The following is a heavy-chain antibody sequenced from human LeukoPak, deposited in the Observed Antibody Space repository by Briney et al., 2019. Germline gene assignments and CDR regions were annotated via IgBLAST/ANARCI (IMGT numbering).Heavy chain of an antibody. V-gene: IGHV4-4*09. D-gene: IGHD7-27*01. CDR1: GASLSSDY. Sequence: SETLSPTCTVSGASLSSDYWSWIRLPPGKELEWIGYIYTSGTTSYNPSLKSRVTMSVDMSKNHVSLNLTSVTAADTAVYYCARVLTTWGNWYFDLWGRGTLVTVSS. CDR2: IYTSGTT. J-gene: IGHJ2*01. CDR3: ARVLTTWGNWYFDL.